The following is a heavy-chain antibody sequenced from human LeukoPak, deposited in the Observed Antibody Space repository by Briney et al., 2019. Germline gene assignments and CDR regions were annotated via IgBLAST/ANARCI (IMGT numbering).Heavy chain of an antibody. D-gene: IGHD2-2*02. Sequence: GGSLRLSCAASGSTFSSYAMSWVRQAPGKGLEWVSAISGSGGSTYYADSVKGRFTISRDNSKNTLYLQMNSLRAEDTAVYYCAKGRGYCSSTSCYRLGRYYYYYGMDVWGQGTTVTVSS. CDR3: AKGRGYCSSTSCYRLGRYYYYYGMDV. CDR2: ISGSGGST. V-gene: IGHV3-23*01. J-gene: IGHJ6*02. CDR1: GSTFSSYA.